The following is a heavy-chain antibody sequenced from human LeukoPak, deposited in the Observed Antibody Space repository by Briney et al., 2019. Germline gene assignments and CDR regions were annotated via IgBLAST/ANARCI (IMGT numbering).Heavy chain of an antibody. V-gene: IGHV4-59*01. CDR2: IYYSGST. Sequence: SETLSPTCTVSGGSISSYYWSWIRQPPGKGLEWIGYIYYSGSTNYNPSLKSRVTISVDTSKNQFSLTLSSVTAADTAVYYCARGGHIVVVTALGGYFDYWGQGTLVTVSS. J-gene: IGHJ4*02. D-gene: IGHD2-21*02. CDR3: ARGGHIVVVTALGGYFDY. CDR1: GGSISSYY.